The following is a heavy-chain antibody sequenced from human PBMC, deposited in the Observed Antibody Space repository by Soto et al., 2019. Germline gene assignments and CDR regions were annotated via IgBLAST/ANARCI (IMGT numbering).Heavy chain of an antibody. V-gene: IGHV3-48*03. CDR1: GLTFSSYE. CDR3: ASGSGYSDGNSYYYGMDV. D-gene: IGHD5-18*01. J-gene: IGHJ6*02. CDR2: ISSSSSTI. Sequence: GGSLRLSCAASGLTFSSYEMNWVRQAPGKGLEWVSYISSSSSTIYYADSVKGRFTISRDNAKNSLYLQMNSLRPENKAVSYCASGSGYSDGNSYYYGMDVWGQGTTVTVSS.